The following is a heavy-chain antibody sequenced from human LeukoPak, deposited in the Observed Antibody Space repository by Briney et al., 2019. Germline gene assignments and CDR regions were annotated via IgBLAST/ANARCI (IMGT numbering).Heavy chain of an antibody. CDR2: INSDGSST. D-gene: IGHD2-2*02. CDR1: GFTFSSYW. J-gene: IGHJ2*01. CDR3: ARDRDCSSTSCHSPIDWYFDL. Sequence: GGSLRLSCAASGFTFSSYWMHWVRQAPGKGLVWVSRINSDGSSTSYADSVKGRFTISRDNAKNTLYLQMNRLRAEDTAVYYCARDRDCSSTSCHSPIDWYFDLWGRGTLVTVSS. V-gene: IGHV3-74*01.